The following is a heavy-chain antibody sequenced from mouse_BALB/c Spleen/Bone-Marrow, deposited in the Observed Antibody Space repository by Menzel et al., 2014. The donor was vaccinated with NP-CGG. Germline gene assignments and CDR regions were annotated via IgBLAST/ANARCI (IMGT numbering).Heavy chain of an antibody. CDR3: AREGGYYDALDF. Sequence: EVQLQQSGPELAKPGASVKISCKASGYTFTDYNMHWVKQSHGKSLEWIGYIYPYNGGTGYNQKFKSKTTLTVDTSSSTAYMELRSLTSEDSAVYYCAREGGYYDALDFWGQGTSVTVSS. J-gene: IGHJ4*01. V-gene: IGHV1S29*02. CDR1: GYTFTDYN. CDR2: IYPYNGGT. D-gene: IGHD2-2*01.